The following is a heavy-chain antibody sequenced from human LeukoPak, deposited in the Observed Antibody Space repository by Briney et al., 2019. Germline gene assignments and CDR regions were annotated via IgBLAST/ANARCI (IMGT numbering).Heavy chain of an antibody. Sequence: GGSLRLSCVVSGLTFSSYSMSWVRQAPGKGLEWVSGISASGGDTWYPDSVKGRFTISRDNSKNTLYLQMNSLRAEDTAVYYCARDRGYSYDYGDYYYYGMDVWGQGTTVTVSS. CDR2: ISASGGDT. D-gene: IGHD5-18*01. V-gene: IGHV3-23*01. CDR1: GLTFSSYS. J-gene: IGHJ6*02. CDR3: ARDRGYSYDYGDYYYYGMDV.